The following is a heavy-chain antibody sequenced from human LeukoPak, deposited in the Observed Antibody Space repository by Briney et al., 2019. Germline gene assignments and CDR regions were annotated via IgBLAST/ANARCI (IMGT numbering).Heavy chain of an antibody. CDR1: GGSISSYY. D-gene: IGHD3-22*01. CDR2: IYTSGST. J-gene: IGHJ4*02. CDR3: ARERDPHHPPEYDSRGYYLFDY. Sequence: SETLSLTCTVSGGSISSYYWSWIRQPAGKGLEWIGRIYTSGSTNYNPSLKSRVTMSVDTSKNQFSLKLSSVTAADTAVYYCARERDPHHPPEYDSRGYYLFDYWGQGTLVTVSS. V-gene: IGHV4-4*07.